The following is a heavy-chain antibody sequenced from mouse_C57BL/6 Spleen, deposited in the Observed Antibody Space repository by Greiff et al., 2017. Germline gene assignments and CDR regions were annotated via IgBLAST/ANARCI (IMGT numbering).Heavy chain of an antibody. D-gene: IGHD2-2*01. V-gene: IGHV1-80*01. CDR2: IYPGDGDT. CDR3: ARWVGYYGYLDV. Sequence: VQLQQSGAELVKPGASVKISCKASGYAFSSYWMNWVKQRPGKGLEWIGQIYPGDGDTNYNGKFKGKATLTADKSSSTASMQLSSLTSEDAAVYFCARWVGYYGYLDVWGTGTSVTVSS. J-gene: IGHJ1*03. CDR1: GYAFSSYW.